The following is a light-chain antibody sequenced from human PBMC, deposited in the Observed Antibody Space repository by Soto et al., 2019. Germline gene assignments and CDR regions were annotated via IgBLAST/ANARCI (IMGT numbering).Light chain of an antibody. CDR2: EVT. J-gene: IGLJ1*01. Sequence: QSALTQPASVSGSPGQSITISCSGTISDIGSHNLVSWYQQHPGKAPKLIIYEVTERPSGVSSRFSGSKSGNTSSLTVFGLQVDDEADYPCCSFAGSNPFPYVFGTGPKLTVL. CDR3: CSFAGSNPFPYV. V-gene: IGLV2-23*02. CDR1: ISDIGSHNL.